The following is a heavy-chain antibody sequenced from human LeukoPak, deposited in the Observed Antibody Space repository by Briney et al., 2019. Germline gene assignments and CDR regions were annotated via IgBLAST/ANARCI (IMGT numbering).Heavy chain of an antibody. CDR2: IWYDGSKK. D-gene: IGHD6-13*01. Sequence: GGSLRLSCGASGFSFSDYGMQWVRQAPGKGLEWVAVIWYDGSKKYYADSVKGRFTISRDDSKNTLYLQMNSLRAEDTAIYYCARDPGTLATYFDYWGPGTLVTVSS. CDR3: ARDPGTLATYFDY. V-gene: IGHV3-33*01. CDR1: GFSFSDYG. J-gene: IGHJ4*02.